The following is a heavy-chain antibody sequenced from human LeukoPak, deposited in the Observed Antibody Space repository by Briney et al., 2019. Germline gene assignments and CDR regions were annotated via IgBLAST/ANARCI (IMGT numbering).Heavy chain of an antibody. D-gene: IGHD6-13*01. J-gene: IGHJ3*02. CDR1: GGTFSSYA. CDR2: TIPIFGIA. V-gene: IGHV1-69*04. CDR3: AGPPSPSSLDAFDI. Sequence: SVKVSCKASGGTFSSYAISWVRQAPGQGLEWMGRTIPIFGIANYAQKFQGRVTITADKSTSTAYMELSSLRSEDTAVYYCAGPPSPSSLDAFDIWGQGTMVTVSS.